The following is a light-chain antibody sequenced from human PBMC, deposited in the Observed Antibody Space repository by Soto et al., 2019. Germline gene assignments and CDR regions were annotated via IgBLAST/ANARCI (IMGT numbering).Light chain of an antibody. CDR2: GAS. CDR1: QSVSSN. J-gene: IGKJ1*01. CDR3: QQYNNWPSTT. Sequence: EIVMTQSPATLSVSPGERATLSYRASQSVSSNLAWYQQKPGQAPRLLIYGASTRATGIPARFSGSGSGTEFTLTISSLQSEDFAVYYCQQYNNWPSTTFGQGTKVEIK. V-gene: IGKV3-15*01.